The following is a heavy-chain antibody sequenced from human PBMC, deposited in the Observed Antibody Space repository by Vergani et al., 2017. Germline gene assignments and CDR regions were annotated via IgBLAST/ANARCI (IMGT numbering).Heavy chain of an antibody. D-gene: IGHD2-2*01. CDR3: ASSYGSSTSCYAEFFHH. CDR2: IYHSGST. V-gene: IGHV4-38-2*01. CDR1: GNSISSNYY. J-gene: IGHJ1*01. Sequence: QVQLQESGPGLVKPSETLSLTCAVSGNSISSNYYWGWIRQPPGKGLEWIGTIYHSGSTYYNPSLKSRVTISAETSKNQFSLTLSSVTAADTAVYFCASSYGSSTSCYAEFFHHWGQGTLVTVSS.